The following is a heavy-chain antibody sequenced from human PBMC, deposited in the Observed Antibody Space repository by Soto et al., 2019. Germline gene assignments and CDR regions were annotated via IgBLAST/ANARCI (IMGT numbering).Heavy chain of an antibody. CDR3: ARESEDPTSNFDY. V-gene: IGHV3-21*06. Sequence: GSLRLSCAASGFTFTRYSMNWVRQAPGNGLEWVSSISSTTNYIYYGDSMKGRFTISRDNAKNSLYLEMNSLRAEDTAVYYCARESEDPTSNFDYWGQGTLVTVSS. CDR2: ISSTTNYI. CDR1: GFTFTRYS. J-gene: IGHJ4*02.